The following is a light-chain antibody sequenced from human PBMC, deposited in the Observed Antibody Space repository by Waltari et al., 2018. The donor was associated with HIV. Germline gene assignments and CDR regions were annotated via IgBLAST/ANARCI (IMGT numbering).Light chain of an antibody. CDR1: NIESKS. J-gene: IGLJ2*01. CDR2: FDL. V-gene: IGLV3-21*04. CDR3: QVWDRSSAQVI. Sequence: SYELTQPHSVSVAPGQTAMITCGGNNIESKSVRWYQQKPGQAPVLVIYFDLDRPSGIPERFSGSVSGNTATLTISRVDAGDEADYYCQVWDRSSAQVIFGGGTKLAVL.